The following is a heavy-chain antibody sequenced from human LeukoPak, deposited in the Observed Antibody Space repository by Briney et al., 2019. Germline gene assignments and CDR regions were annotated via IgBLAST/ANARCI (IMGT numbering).Heavy chain of an antibody. V-gene: IGHV1-18*01. CDR3: ARMTIFGVVTHYFDY. J-gene: IGHJ4*02. Sequence: ASVKVSCKASGYTFTSYGISWARQAPGQGLEWMGWISAYNGNTNYAQKLQGRVTMTTDTSTSTAYMELRSLRSDDTAVYYCARMTIFGVVTHYFDYWGQGTLVTVSS. CDR1: GYTFTSYG. D-gene: IGHD3-3*01. CDR2: ISAYNGNT.